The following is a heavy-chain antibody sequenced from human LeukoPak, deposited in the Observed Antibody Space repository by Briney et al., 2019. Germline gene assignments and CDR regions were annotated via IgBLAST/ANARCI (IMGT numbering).Heavy chain of an antibody. Sequence: SGGSLRLSCVASGFSFSTYETHWVRQGTGKGLEWVSAIGPAGNTYYLGSVKGRFTISRENAKNSLFLQMNSLRAGDTAVYYCARDLGTGTTYTNRFDLWGQGTLVTVSS. CDR2: IGPAGNT. D-gene: IGHD2/OR15-2a*01. CDR1: GFSFSTYE. CDR3: ARDLGTGTTYTNRFDL. J-gene: IGHJ5*02. V-gene: IGHV3-13*01.